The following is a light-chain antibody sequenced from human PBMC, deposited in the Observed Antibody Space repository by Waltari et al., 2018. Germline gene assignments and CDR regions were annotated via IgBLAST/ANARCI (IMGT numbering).Light chain of an antibody. J-gene: IGLJ1*01. CDR2: DVN. CDR1: SSDVEC. V-gene: IGLV2-11*01. Sequence: QSALTQPRSVSGSPGQSVTISCTGASSDVECVSWYQHHPGKAPKLMIYDVNKRPSGVPDRFSGSQSGNTASLTISGLQADDEADYYCCSYAGISTFYVFGSGTKVTVL. CDR3: CSYAGISTFYV.